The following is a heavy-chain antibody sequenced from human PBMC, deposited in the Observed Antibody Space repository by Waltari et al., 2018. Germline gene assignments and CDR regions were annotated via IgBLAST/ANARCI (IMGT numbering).Heavy chain of an antibody. CDR3: ARDRGRGLFLDS. J-gene: IGHJ4*02. CDR2: VRGSGRS. D-gene: IGHD1-1*01. V-gene: IGHV4-4*02. CDR1: GDSMSASDW. Sequence: QVQLQESGPGLVKPAGTLSVPCVVSGDSMSASDWWSWVRPSPGKGLGWIGQVRGSGRSNYNPSLETRVSVSIDTSKKQFSLRMTSATAADTAVYYCARDRGRGLFLDSWGQGTLVTVSP.